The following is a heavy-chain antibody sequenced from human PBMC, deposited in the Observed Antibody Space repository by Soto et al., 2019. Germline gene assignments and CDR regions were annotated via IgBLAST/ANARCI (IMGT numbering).Heavy chain of an antibody. CDR2: IIPIFGTA. CDR1: GGTFSSYA. CDR3: ARVVVGVGAHYYFDY. V-gene: IGHV1-69*13. J-gene: IGHJ4*02. D-gene: IGHD1-26*01. Sequence: SVGVSCKXSGGTFSSYAISWVRQAPGQGLEWMGGIIPIFGTANYAQKFQGRVTITADESTSTAYMELSSLRSEDTAVYYCARVVVGVGAHYYFDYWGQGTLVTVSS.